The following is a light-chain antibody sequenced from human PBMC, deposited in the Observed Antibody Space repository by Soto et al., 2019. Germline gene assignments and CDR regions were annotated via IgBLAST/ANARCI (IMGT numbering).Light chain of an antibody. CDR2: DVS. J-gene: IGLJ3*02. CDR1: STDYGGYKY. CDR3: CSYAGGWL. V-gene: IGLV2-11*01. Sequence: QAVVTQPRSVSGSPGQSVSISCAGTSTDYGGYKYVSWYQQHPGKAPKLMIFDVSERPSGVPDRFSGSKSGSTASLSIAGLQPEDEADYFCCSYAGGWLFGGGTQLTVL.